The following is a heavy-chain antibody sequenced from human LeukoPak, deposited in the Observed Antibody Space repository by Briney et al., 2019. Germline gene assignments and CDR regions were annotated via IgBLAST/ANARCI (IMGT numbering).Heavy chain of an antibody. Sequence: GASVKVSCKASGYTFTGYYMHWVRQAPGQGLEWMGWINPNSGGTNYAQKFQGRVTMTRDTSISTAYMELSRLRSDDTAVYYCAREAANNWNDHYYYYYMDVWGKGATVTVSS. CDR2: INPNSGGT. CDR1: GYTFTGYY. CDR3: AREAANNWNDHYYYYYMDV. V-gene: IGHV1-2*02. J-gene: IGHJ6*03. D-gene: IGHD1-20*01.